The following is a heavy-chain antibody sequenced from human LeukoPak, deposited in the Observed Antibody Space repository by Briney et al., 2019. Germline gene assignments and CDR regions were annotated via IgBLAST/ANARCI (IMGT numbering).Heavy chain of an antibody. CDR2: IWYDGSNK. Sequence: PGGSLRLSCAASGFTVSSNYMSWVRQAPGKGLEWVAVIWYDGSNKYYADSVKGRFTISRDNSKNTLYLQMNSLRAEDTAVYYCAKGAYSGSSANDYWGQGTLVTVSS. J-gene: IGHJ4*02. CDR1: GFTVSSNY. CDR3: AKGAYSGSSANDY. D-gene: IGHD1-26*01. V-gene: IGHV3-33*06.